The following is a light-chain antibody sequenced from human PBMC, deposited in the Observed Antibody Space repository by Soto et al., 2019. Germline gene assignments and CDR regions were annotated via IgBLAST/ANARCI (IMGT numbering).Light chain of an antibody. CDR1: RSDVGGYNY. CDR3: SSYAGINNGL. Sequence: QSVLTQPPSASGSPGQSVTISCTGTRSDVGGYNYVSWYQQHPGRAPKLVIYEVTKRPSGVPDRFSGSKSGSTASLTVSGLQAEDEADYYCSSYAGINNGLFGGGTKVTVL. CDR2: EVT. J-gene: IGLJ2*01. V-gene: IGLV2-8*01.